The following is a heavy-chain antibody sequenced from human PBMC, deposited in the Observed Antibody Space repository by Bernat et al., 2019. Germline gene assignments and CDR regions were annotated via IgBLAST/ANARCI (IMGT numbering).Heavy chain of an antibody. Sequence: QVQLQESGPGLVKPSETLSLTCTVSGGSISSYYWSWIRQPPGKGLEWIGYIYYSGSTNYNPSLKSRVTISVDKSKNQFSLKMSSVTAADTAVYYCARDYYGSGNYMDVWGKGTTVTVFS. CDR2: IYYSGST. V-gene: IGHV4-59*12. CDR1: GGSISSYY. D-gene: IGHD3-10*01. J-gene: IGHJ6*03. CDR3: ARDYYGSGNYMDV.